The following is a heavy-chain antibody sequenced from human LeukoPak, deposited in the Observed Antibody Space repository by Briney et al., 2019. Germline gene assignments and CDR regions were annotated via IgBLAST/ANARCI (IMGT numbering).Heavy chain of an antibody. CDR1: GGSISSYY. Sequence: PSETLSLTCTDSGGSISSYYWSWIRQPPGKRLEWIGYIYYSGSTNYNPSLKSRVTISVDTSKNQFSLKLSSVTAADTAVYYCARGRSSSWYDGWFDPWGQGTLVTVSS. V-gene: IGHV4-59*01. CDR2: IYYSGST. CDR3: ARGRSSSWYDGWFDP. J-gene: IGHJ5*02. D-gene: IGHD6-13*01.